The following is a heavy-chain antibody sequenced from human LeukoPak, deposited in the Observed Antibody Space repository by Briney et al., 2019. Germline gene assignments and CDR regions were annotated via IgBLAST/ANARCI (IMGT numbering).Heavy chain of an antibody. J-gene: IGHJ4*02. CDR2: INSDGSST. Sequence: PGGSLRLSCAASEFTFSSYWMHWVRQAPGKGLVWVSRINSDGSSTSYADSVKGRFTISRDNAKNSLYLQMNSLRAEDTAFYYCAGDPGDILGGGTFYYLGQGTLVTVSS. V-gene: IGHV3-74*01. CDR3: AGDPGDILGGGTFYY. D-gene: IGHD2-15*01. CDR1: EFTFSSYW.